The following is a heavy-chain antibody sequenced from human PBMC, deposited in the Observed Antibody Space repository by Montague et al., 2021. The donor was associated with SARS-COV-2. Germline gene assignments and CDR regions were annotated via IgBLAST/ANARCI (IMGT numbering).Heavy chain of an antibody. CDR1: GFSLSTSGMC. CDR2: IYWDDDK. Sequence: PALVKPTQTLTLTCTFSGFSLSTSGMCMTWIRQPPGKALEWLALIYWDDDKCYSPSLKNRLTITWATSKSQVVLTMTNMDPVDTATYYCAHSYDILTGSALVTWGQGTLVTVSS. V-gene: IGHV2-5*08. D-gene: IGHD3-9*01. J-gene: IGHJ4*02. CDR3: AHSYDILTGSALVT.